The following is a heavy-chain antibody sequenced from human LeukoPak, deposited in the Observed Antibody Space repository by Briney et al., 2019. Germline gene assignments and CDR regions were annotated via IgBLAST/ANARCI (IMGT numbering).Heavy chain of an antibody. CDR1: GYTFTSYY. D-gene: IGHD4-17*01. Sequence: ASVKVSCKASGYTFTSYYMHWVRQAPGQGLEWMGIINPSGGSTSYAQKFQGRVTMTRDTSTSTVYMELSSLGSEDTAVYYCARGGTAVTFRGYYYGMDVWGQGTTVTVSS. CDR3: ARGGTAVTFRGYYYGMDV. CDR2: INPSGGST. J-gene: IGHJ6*02. V-gene: IGHV1-46*01.